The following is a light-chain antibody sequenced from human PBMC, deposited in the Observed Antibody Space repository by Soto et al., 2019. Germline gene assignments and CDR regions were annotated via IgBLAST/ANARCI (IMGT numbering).Light chain of an antibody. Sequence: EIVMTQSPATLSVSPGERATLSCRASQSVSSNLAWYQQKPGQAPRLLIYGASTRATGIPARFSGSGSGTEFTLPISRLKSEDFIVYYCQQYNKWPQTFGQGTQVEI. CDR2: GAS. J-gene: IGKJ1*01. CDR3: QQYNKWPQT. CDR1: QSVSSN. V-gene: IGKV3-15*01.